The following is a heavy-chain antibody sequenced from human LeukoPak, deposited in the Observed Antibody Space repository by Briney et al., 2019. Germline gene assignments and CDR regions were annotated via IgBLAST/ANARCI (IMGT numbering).Heavy chain of an antibody. D-gene: IGHD1-26*01. J-gene: IGHJ4*02. CDR1: GGSISSYY. V-gene: IGHV4-59*08. CDR3: VSLRERSYYARGFDY. CDR2: IYYSGST. Sequence: SETLSLTCTVSGGSISSYYWSWIRQPPGKGLEWIGYIYYSGSTNYNPSLKSRVTISVDTSKSQFSLRLSSVTAADTAVYYCVSLRERSYYARGFDYWGQGILVTVSS.